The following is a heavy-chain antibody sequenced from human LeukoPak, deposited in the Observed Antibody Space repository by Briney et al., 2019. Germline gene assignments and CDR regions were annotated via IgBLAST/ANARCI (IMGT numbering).Heavy chain of an antibody. CDR2: ISKSSNTI. Sequence: PGGSLRLSCAASGFTFSSYSMNWVRQAPGKGLQWVSYISKSSNTIYYADSVKGRFTISRDNSRNTLYLQMNSLRAEDTAVYYCARDRQGGNWGDFDFWGQGTLVTVSS. CDR3: ARDRQGGNWGDFDF. V-gene: IGHV3-48*01. D-gene: IGHD3-16*01. CDR1: GFTFSSYS. J-gene: IGHJ4*02.